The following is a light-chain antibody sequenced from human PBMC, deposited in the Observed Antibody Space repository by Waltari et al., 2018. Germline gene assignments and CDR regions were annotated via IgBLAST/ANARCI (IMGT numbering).Light chain of an antibody. J-gene: IGLJ2*01. CDR3: SSYAGSDTLL. V-gene: IGLV2-23*02. CDR2: EVK. CDR1: SSDVGSYNL. Sequence: QSALTQPASVSGSPGQSIPISCTGTSSDVGSYNLVSWYQQPPGKAPKLMIFEVKNRPSGVSNRFSGSKSGNTASLTISGLQVEDEADYYCSSYAGSDTLLFGGGTKLTVL.